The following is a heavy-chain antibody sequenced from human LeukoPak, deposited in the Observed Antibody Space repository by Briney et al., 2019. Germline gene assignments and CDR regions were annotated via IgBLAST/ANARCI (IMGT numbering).Heavy chain of an antibody. CDR1: GGSISSSSYY. CDR2: IYTSGST. Sequence: SETLSLTCTVSGGSISSSSYYWGWIRQPAGKGLEWIGRIYTSGSTNYNPSLKSRVTMSVDTSKNQFSLKLSSVTAADTAAYYCARENIAAAGIFDYWGQGTLVTVSS. J-gene: IGHJ4*02. D-gene: IGHD6-13*01. V-gene: IGHV4-61*02. CDR3: ARENIAAAGIFDY.